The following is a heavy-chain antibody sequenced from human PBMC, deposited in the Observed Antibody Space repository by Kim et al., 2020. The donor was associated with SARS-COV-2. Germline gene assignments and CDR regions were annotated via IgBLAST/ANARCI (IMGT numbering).Heavy chain of an antibody. CDR2: TYSGDET. D-gene: IGHD3-10*01. V-gene: IGHV3-53*01. CDR1: GFTVSSNF. J-gene: IGHJ6*02. CDR3: ARDMLLWFGELPGHYGLDV. Sequence: GGSLRLSCAASGFTVSSNFMSWVRQAPGKGLEWVSITYSGDETYYADSVKGRFTISRDNSKNMLYLQMNSLRAEDTAVYYCARDMLLWFGELPGHYGLDVWGQGTTVTVSS.